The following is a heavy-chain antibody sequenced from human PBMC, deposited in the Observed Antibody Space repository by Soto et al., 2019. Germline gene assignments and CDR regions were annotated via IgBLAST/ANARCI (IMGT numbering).Heavy chain of an antibody. V-gene: IGHV1-8*01. Sequence: QVQLVQSGAEVKKPGASVKVSCKASGYTFTSYDINWVRQATGQGLEWMGWMNPNSGNTGYAQKYKGRVTMTRNTSISTCYMELSSLRSEETAVYYCASEVGSRRLAYWRQGTLVTVSS. CDR3: ASEVGSRRLAY. J-gene: IGHJ4*02. CDR2: MNPNSGNT. D-gene: IGHD1-26*01. CDR1: GYTFTSYD.